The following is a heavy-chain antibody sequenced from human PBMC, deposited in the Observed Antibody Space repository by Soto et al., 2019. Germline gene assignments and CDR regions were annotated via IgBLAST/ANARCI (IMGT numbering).Heavy chain of an antibody. V-gene: IGHV1-18*01. Sequence: QVQLVQSGGEVKKPGASVKVSCKTSGYTFTTYGISWVRQAPGQGLEWVGWISAYSGKTHYAQKFQGKVTMTTDTPTNTAYLELSSLTSDDTAVYCCAGNPYLGDQQSWCQGSRVTVTS. D-gene: IGHD2-2*01. CDR2: ISAYSGKT. CDR3: AGNPYLGDQQS. J-gene: IGHJ5*02. CDR1: GYTFTTYG.